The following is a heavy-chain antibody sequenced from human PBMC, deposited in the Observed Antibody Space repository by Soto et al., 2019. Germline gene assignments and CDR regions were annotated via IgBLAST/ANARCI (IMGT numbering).Heavy chain of an antibody. CDR3: RMTRGLLWFGELRP. V-gene: IGHV3-23*01. CDR2: FSGSDGGP. D-gene: IGHD3-10*01. Sequence: EVQLLESGGGLVEPGGSLRLSCAASGFTFSSYGMVWVRQAPGKGLEWVSGFSGSDGGPHYGESVKGRFTISRDAAKNTHHLDINNLRIEVTAVYYCRMTRGLLWFGELRPWGQGTLVTVPS. CDR1: GFTFSSYG. J-gene: IGHJ4*02.